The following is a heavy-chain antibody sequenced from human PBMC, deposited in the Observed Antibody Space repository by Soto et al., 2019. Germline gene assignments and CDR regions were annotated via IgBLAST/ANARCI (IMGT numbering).Heavy chain of an antibody. Sequence: SVKVSCKASGGTFSSYAISWVRQAPGQGLEWMGGIIPIFGTANYAQKFQGRVTITADESTRTAYMELSSLRSEETTVYYCARDKASLGSYNWFDPWGQGTLVTVSS. CDR1: GGTFSSYA. J-gene: IGHJ5*02. CDR3: ARDKASLGSYNWFDP. D-gene: IGHD2-2*01. V-gene: IGHV1-69*13. CDR2: IIPIFGTA.